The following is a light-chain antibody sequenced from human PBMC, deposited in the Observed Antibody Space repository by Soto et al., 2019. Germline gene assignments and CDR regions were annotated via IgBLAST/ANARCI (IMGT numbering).Light chain of an antibody. CDR3: QQSYSTPLT. Sequence: DIQMTQSPSSLSASVGDRVTITCRATQSIYTYLSWYQQKPGKAPKLLIYDASNLETGVPSRFSGSGSGTDFTLTISSLQPEDFATYYCQQSYSTPLTFGGGTKVDIK. CDR1: QSIYTY. CDR2: DAS. J-gene: IGKJ4*01. V-gene: IGKV1-39*01.